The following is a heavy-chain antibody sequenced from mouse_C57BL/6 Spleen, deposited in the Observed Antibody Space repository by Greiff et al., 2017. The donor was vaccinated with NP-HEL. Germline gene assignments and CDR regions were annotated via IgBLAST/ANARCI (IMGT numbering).Heavy chain of an antibody. Sequence: VKQSCKASGYTFTSYWMHWVKQRPGRGLEWIGRIDPNSGGTKYNEKFKSKATLTVDKPSSTAYMQLSSLTSEDSAVYYCARVSSRSRDYAMDYWGQGTSVTVSS. V-gene: IGHV1-72*01. CDR3: ARVSSRSRDYAMDY. CDR1: GYTFTSYW. CDR2: IDPNSGGT. D-gene: IGHD1-3*01. J-gene: IGHJ4*01.